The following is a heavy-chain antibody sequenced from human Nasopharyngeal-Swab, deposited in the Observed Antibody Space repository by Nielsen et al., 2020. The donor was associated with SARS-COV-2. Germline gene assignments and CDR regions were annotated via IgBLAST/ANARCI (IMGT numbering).Heavy chain of an antibody. J-gene: IGHJ4*02. CDR2: IFHDGYT. CDR3: ASVKRFADYVDY. D-gene: IGHD2-21*01. V-gene: IGHV4-39*07. Sequence: GSLRLSCTVSVGSINSNYYYWAWIRQPSGQGLEWIGSIFHDGYTDYKRSLKSRVTISIDTSKNQFFLKLNSVTAADTAVYYCASVKRFADYVDYWGQGTLVTVPS. CDR1: VGSINSNYYY.